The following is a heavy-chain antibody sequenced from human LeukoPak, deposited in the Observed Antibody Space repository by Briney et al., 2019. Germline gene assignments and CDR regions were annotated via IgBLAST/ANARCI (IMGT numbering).Heavy chain of an antibody. D-gene: IGHD1-26*01. CDR2: MWYDGSRE. CDR3: ARDLSFGSLDF. CDR1: GFILSTHG. Sequence: GGSLRLSCAASGFILSTHGMHWVRQAPGKGLEWVAGMWYDGSREDYADSIKGRFTISRDMSKNTLNLQMNSLRVEDTAMFYCARDLSFGSLDFRGQGTLVTVSS. V-gene: IGHV3-33*01. J-gene: IGHJ4*02.